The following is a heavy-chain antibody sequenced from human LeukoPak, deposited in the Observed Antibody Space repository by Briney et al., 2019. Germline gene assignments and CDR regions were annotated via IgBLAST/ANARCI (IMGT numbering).Heavy chain of an antibody. CDR3: AKQKGLDP. Sequence: SETLSLTCAVSGGSISSGDYSWSWIRQPPGKGLEWIGYIYYTDSYYNPSLKSRVTISLDTSKNQFSLELRSVTAADTAVYYCAKQKGLDPWGQGTLVTVSS. CDR1: GGSISSGDYS. CDR2: IYYTDS. V-gene: IGHV4-30-4*07. J-gene: IGHJ5*02. D-gene: IGHD1/OR15-1a*01.